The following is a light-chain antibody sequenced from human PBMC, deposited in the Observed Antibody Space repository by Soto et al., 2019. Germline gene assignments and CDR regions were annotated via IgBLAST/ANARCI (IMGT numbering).Light chain of an antibody. J-gene: IGKJ3*01. CDR1: QTINEY. Sequence: DIQMTQSPSSLSASVGDRVTITCRASQTINEYLNWYQQKPGKAPNLLIYGASSLQSGVPSRFSGSASGTRFTLTISSLQPEDVGTYYCQQSSSTLGTIGPGTRVDIK. V-gene: IGKV1-39*01. CDR3: QQSSSTLGT. CDR2: GAS.